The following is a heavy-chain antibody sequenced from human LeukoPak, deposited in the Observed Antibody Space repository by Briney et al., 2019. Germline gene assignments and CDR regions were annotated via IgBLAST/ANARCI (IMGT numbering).Heavy chain of an antibody. CDR1: GGTFSSYA. J-gene: IGHJ6*03. CDR3: ANWNSNYYYMDV. D-gene: IGHD1-7*01. V-gene: IGHV1-69*13. Sequence: SVKVSCKASGGTFSSYAISWVRQAPGQGLEWMGGIIPIFGTANYAQKFQGRVTITADESTSTAYMELSSLRSEDTAVYYCANWNSNYYYMDVWGKGTTVTVSS. CDR2: IIPIFGTA.